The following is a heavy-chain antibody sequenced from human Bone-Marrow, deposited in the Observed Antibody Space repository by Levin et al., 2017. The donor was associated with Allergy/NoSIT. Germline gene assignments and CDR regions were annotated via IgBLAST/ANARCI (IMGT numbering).Heavy chain of an antibody. Sequence: PGGSLRLSCKASGYTFTSYDINWVRQATGQGLEWMGWMIPNSGNTGYAQKFQGRVTMTRNTSISTAYMELSSLRSEDTAVYYCARHHTVGATTGTDYWGQGTLVTVSS. CDR2: MIPNSGNT. J-gene: IGHJ4*02. V-gene: IGHV1-8*01. CDR3: ARHHTVGATTGTDY. CDR1: GYTFTSYD. D-gene: IGHD1-26*01.